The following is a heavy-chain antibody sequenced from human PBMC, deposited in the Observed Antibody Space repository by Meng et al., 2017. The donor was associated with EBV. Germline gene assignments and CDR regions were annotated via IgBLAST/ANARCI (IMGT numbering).Heavy chain of an antibody. CDR3: ARAGISIFWQHWFDP. V-gene: IGHV3-20*01. D-gene: IGHD3-3*01. J-gene: IGHJ5*02. CDR1: GFTFDDYG. CDR2: INWNGENT. Sequence: EVQLVESGGGGGRPGGSLRLSCAATGFTFDDYGMNWVRQVPGKGLEWVAGINWNGENTGYVDSVKDRFTISRDNAKNFLYLQMDSLRAEDTAFYHCARAGISIFWQHWFDPWGQGTLVTVSS.